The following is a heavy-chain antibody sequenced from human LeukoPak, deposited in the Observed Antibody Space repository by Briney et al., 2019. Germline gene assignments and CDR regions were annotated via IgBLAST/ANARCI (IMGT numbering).Heavy chain of an antibody. J-gene: IGHJ4*02. D-gene: IGHD3-10*01. CDR3: ARSDMVRGDVIDY. CDR2: TYYRSKWYN. Sequence: TLSLTCAITGDSVSSDSAAWHCTRRSPSRGLEWLGRTYYRSKWYNDYAVSVRSRITFNPDTFKNHFSLQLNSVIPEDTAVYYCARSDMVRGDVIDYWGQGTLVTVPS. CDR1: GDSVSSDSAA. V-gene: IGHV6-1*01.